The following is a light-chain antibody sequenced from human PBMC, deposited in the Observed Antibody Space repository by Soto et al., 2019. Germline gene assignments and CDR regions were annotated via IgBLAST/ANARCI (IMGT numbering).Light chain of an antibody. CDR1: QSVGSN. Sequence: EIVMTQSPATLSVSPGDRAALSCRASQSVGSNLAWYQQKPGQAPRLLIYGASTRATGIPARFSGSGSGTEFTLTISSLQSEDFAIYFCQQDNNLPPDRTFGQGTKVEIK. V-gene: IGKV3-15*01. CDR2: GAS. CDR3: QQDNNLPPDRT. J-gene: IGKJ1*01.